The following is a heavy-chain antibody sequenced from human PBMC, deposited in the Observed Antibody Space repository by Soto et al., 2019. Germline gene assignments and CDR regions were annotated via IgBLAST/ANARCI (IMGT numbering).Heavy chain of an antibody. CDR3: ASGDLGALIYGMDV. CDR2: MNPNSGNT. Sequence: ASVKVSCKASGYTLTSYDINWVRQATGQGLEWMGWMNPNSGNTGYAQKFQGRVTMTRNTSISTAYMELSSLRSEDTAVYYCASGDLGALIYGMDVWGQGTTVTVSS. D-gene: IGHD3-3*01. CDR1: GYTLTSYD. V-gene: IGHV1-8*01. J-gene: IGHJ6*02.